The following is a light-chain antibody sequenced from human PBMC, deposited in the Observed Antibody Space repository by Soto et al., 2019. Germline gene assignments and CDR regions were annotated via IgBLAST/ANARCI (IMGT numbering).Light chain of an antibody. J-gene: IGLJ6*01. Sequence: QSALTQPPSASGSPGQSVTISCTGTSSDVGGYNYVSWYQQHPGKAPKLMIYEVSKRPSGVPDRFSGSKSGNTASLTVSGLQAEDEADYYCSSYAGSNTFDVFGTGTQLTVL. CDR1: SSDVGGYNY. CDR3: SSYAGSNTFDV. CDR2: EVS. V-gene: IGLV2-8*01.